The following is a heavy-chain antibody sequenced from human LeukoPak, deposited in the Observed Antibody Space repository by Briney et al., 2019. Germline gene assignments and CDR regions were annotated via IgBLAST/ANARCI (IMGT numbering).Heavy chain of an antibody. CDR3: AKGPRITIFGVVIQNAYYFDY. CDR1: GFTFSSYA. CDR2: ISGSGGST. D-gene: IGHD3-3*01. V-gene: IGHV3-23*01. Sequence: GGSLRLSCAASGFTFSSYAMNWVRQAPGKGLEWISAISGSGGSTYYADSVKGRLTISRDNSKNTLYLQMNSLRAEDTAVYYCAKGPRITIFGVVIQNAYYFDYWGQGTLVTVSS. J-gene: IGHJ4*02.